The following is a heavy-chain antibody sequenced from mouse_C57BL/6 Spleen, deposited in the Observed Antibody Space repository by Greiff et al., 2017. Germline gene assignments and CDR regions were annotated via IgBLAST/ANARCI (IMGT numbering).Heavy chain of an antibody. J-gene: IGHJ3*01. V-gene: IGHV14-4*01. CDR1: GFNIKDDY. D-gene: IGHD3-3*01. CDR3: TTGTWFAY. CDR2: IDPENGDT. Sequence: VQLQQSGAELVRPGASVKLSCTASGFNIKDDYMHWVKLRPEQGLEWIGWIDPENGDTEYASKFQGKATITADTSSHTAYLQLSSLTSEDTAVYYCTTGTWFAYWGQGTLVTVSA.